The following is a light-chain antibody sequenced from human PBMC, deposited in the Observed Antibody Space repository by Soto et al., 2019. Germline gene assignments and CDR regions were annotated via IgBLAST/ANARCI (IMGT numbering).Light chain of an antibody. CDR1: QSVGSN. V-gene: IGKV3-15*01. J-gene: IGKJ2*01. CDR3: QQYDKWPYT. CDR2: GAF. Sequence: EIVLTQSPATLSVSPGERATLSCRTSQSVGSNLAWYQQKPGQAPRLLIYGAFIRAPGFPGTFRGTGSGSEFTLTITSLQSEDGAIYCCQQYDKWPYTFGQGTNLEIK.